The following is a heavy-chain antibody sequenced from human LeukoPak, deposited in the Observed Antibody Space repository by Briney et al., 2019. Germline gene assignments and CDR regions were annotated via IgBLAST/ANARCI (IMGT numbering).Heavy chain of an antibody. CDR1: GFLFSGFG. CDR3: GKDLLAMAGTIGS. D-gene: IGHD6-19*01. CDR2: ISYDGSKK. J-gene: IGHJ4*02. V-gene: IGHV3-30*02. Sequence: GGSLRLSCGTSGFLFSGFGMHWVRQSPGKGLEWIAFISYDGSKKYYGDSVKGRFTISRDSSKNILYLQMNALTTEDTALYYCGKDLLAMAGTIGSWGQGTLVTVSS.